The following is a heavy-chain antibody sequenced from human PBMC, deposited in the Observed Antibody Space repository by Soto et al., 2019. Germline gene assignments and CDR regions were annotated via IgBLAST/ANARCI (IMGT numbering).Heavy chain of an antibody. CDR2: VYYSGSS. CDR1: GDSISGGASI. CDR3: AKLSCTSSTCYFPGWFDP. J-gene: IGHJ5*02. Sequence: PSETLSLTCTVSGDSISGGASIWSWIRQPPXKGLEWIANVYYSGSSYYNPSLKSRLTISVDTTKNQFSLQLKSMTAADTAVYYCAKLSCTSSTCYFPGWFDPWGQGTLVTVSS. D-gene: IGHD2-2*01. V-gene: IGHV4-31*03.